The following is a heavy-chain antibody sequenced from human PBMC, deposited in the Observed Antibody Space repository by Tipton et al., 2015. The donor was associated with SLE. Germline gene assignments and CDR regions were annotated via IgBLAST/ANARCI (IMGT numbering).Heavy chain of an antibody. D-gene: IGHD2-15*01. CDR3: ARDSCSGGTCYFLH. CDR1: GFTFRSHG. Sequence: RSLRLSCVSSGFTFRSHGMHWVRQAPGKGLEWVAVISNDENRKHYADSVKGRFTISRDNSNNTVYLQMNSLTIEDTAVYYCARDSCSGGTCYFLHWGQGTLVTVSS. CDR2: ISNDENRK. J-gene: IGHJ1*01. V-gene: IGHV3-30*03.